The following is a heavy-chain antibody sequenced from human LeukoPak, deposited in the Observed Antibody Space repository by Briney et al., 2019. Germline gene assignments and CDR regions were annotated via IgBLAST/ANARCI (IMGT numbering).Heavy chain of an antibody. V-gene: IGHV1-18*01. CDR1: GYTFTSYG. J-gene: IGHJ4*02. CDR2: ISAYNGNT. Sequence: ASVKVSCKASGYTFTSYGISWVRQAPGQGLEWMGWISAYNGNTNYAQKLQGRVTMTTDTSTSTAYMELRSLRSDDTAVYYCARDHGQEDFDWISFDYWGQGTLVTVSS. CDR3: ARDHGQEDFDWISFDY. D-gene: IGHD3-9*01.